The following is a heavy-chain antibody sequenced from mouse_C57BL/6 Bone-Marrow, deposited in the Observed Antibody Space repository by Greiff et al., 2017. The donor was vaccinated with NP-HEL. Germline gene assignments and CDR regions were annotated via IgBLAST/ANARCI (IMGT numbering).Heavy chain of an antibody. CDR2: FNPSSGYT. CDR3: ERAPRYGNGAIDY. Sequence: QVQLKQSGAELAKPGASVKLSCKASGYTFTSYWMHWLKQRPGQGLEWIGYFNPSSGYTTYNQKFKDKATLTADKSSSTAYMQLSSRTYEDAAVYYCERAPRYGNGAIDYGCQGTAVTVSA. V-gene: IGHV1-7*01. J-gene: IGHJ4*01. CDR1: GYTFTSYW. D-gene: IGHD2-1*01.